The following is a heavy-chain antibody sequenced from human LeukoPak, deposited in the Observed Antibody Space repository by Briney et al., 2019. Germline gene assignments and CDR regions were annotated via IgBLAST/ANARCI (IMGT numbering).Heavy chain of an antibody. CDR1: GGPITSSAYY. V-gene: IGHV4-39*01. Sequence: SETLSLTCTVSGGPITSSAYYWIWVRQSPGKGLEWIGSIYNDGDTYYNPSFESRVTIAIETSKNQFSLRLTSVTAADTAVYYCTSRGFRLPLDAFDVWGQGTRVAVSS. CDR3: TSRGFRLPLDAFDV. CDR2: IYNDGDT. J-gene: IGHJ3*01.